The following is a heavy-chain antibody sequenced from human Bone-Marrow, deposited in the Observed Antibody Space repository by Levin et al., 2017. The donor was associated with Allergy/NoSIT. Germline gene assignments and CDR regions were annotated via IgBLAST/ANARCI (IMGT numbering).Heavy chain of an antibody. CDR3: ARHRVAEGFSKSYSGSDS. Sequence: SETLSLTCTVSGDSMRSDNYYWVWVRQPPGKGLEWIGTIFHSGTTFYNPSLQSRVTLFVNTSENQFSRRLSAVTAAETDVYYGARHRVAEGFSKSYSGSDSWGQGTLVTVSS. D-gene: IGHD1-26*01. CDR2: IFHSGTT. CDR1: GDSMRSDNYY. V-gene: IGHV4-39*01. J-gene: IGHJ4*02.